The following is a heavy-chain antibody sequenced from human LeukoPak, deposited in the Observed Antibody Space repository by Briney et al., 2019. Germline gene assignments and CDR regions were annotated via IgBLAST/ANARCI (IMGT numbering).Heavy chain of an antibody. J-gene: IGHJ4*02. CDR2: FDPEDGET. Sequence: ASVKVSCKVSGYTLTELFMHWVRQAPGKGLEWMGGFDPEDGETIYAQKFQGRVTMTEDTSTDTAYMELSSLRSEDTAVYYCATDRRYCSGGCCYSGFDYWGQGTLVTVSS. CDR1: GYTLTELF. CDR3: ATDRRYCSGGCCYSGFDY. D-gene: IGHD2-15*01. V-gene: IGHV1-24*01.